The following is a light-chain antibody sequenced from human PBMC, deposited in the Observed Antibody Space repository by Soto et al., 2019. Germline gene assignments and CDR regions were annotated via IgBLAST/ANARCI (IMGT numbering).Light chain of an antibody. CDR3: SSYTSSSTLVV. CDR2: DVT. Sequence: QSVLTQPASVSGSPGQSITISCTGTSSDVGGYNYVSWYQQRPGKAPKLMIYDVTNRPSGVSNRFSGSKSGNTASLTISGLQAEDEADYYCSSYTSSSTLVVFGGGTKPTVL. J-gene: IGLJ2*01. CDR1: SSDVGGYNY. V-gene: IGLV2-14*01.